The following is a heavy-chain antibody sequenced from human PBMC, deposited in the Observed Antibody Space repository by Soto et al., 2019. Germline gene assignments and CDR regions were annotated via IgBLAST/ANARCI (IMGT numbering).Heavy chain of an antibody. V-gene: IGHV4-39*01. CDR1: SAPVSSSTYT. Sequence: SETLSLTCTVSSAPVSSSTYTWGWIRQPPGKGLEWIGSIYYSGSTYYNPSLNSRVTVSVDTSKNQFSLKVTSVTAADTAVYYCARLHGYCISSSCHGHYAMDVRGQGTTVTVSS. J-gene: IGHJ6*02. CDR3: ARLHGYCISSSCHGHYAMDV. CDR2: IYYSGST. D-gene: IGHD2-2*01.